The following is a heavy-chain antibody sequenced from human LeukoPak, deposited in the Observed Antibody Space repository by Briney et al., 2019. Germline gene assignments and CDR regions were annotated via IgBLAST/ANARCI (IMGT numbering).Heavy chain of an antibody. D-gene: IGHD6-13*01. J-gene: IGHJ4*02. CDR2: IPYDASDK. Sequence: GGSLRLSCAASGFTFSSYGMHWVRQAPGKGLEWVAFIPYDASDKYYADSVKGRFTISRDNSNNTLTLHMNSLRTEDTSIYFCAKGAWAADGPMGNNFASWGQGSLVTVSS. CDR1: GFTFSSYG. CDR3: AKGAWAADGPMGNNFAS. V-gene: IGHV3-30*02.